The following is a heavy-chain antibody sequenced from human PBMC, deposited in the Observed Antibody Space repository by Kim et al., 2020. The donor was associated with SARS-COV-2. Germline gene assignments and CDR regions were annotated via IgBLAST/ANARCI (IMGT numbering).Heavy chain of an antibody. J-gene: IGHJ6*02. CDR2: IYYSGST. Sequence: SETLSLTCTVSGGSISSGAYYWSWIRQHPGKGLEWIGYIYYSGSTYYNPSLKSRVIISVDTSKNQFSLKLTSVTAADTAVYYCAGDGAGKSGWYIGMDVWGQGTTVTVSS. CDR3: AGDGAGKSGWYIGMDV. D-gene: IGHD6-19*01. CDR1: GGSISSGAYY. V-gene: IGHV4-31*03.